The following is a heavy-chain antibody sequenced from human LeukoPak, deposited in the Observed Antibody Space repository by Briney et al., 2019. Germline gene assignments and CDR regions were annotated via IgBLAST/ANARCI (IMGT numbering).Heavy chain of an antibody. V-gene: IGHV4-39*07. CDR3: ARELTRY. CDR2: IYYSGST. Sequence: SETLSLTCTVSGGSISSSSYYWGWIRQPPGKGLEWIGSIYYSGSTYYNPSLKSRVTISVDTSKNQFSLKLSSVTAADTAVYYCARELTRYWGQGTLVTVSS. CDR1: GGSISSSSYY. J-gene: IGHJ4*02.